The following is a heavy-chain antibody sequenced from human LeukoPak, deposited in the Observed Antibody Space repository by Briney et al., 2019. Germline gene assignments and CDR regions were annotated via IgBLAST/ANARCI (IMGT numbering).Heavy chain of an antibody. V-gene: IGHV4-61*08. Sequence: SETLSLTCSVSGGSISSGGYYWSWIRQPPGKGLEWIGYIYYSGSTNYNPSLKSRVTISVDTSKNQFSLKLSSVTAADTAVYYCARAYSSGWYDWFDPWGQGTLVTVSS. CDR1: GGSISSGGYY. CDR2: IYYSGST. D-gene: IGHD6-19*01. CDR3: ARAYSSGWYDWFDP. J-gene: IGHJ5*02.